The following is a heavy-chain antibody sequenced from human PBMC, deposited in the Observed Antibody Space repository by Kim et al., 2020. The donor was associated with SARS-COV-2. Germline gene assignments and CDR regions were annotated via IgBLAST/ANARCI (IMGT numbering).Heavy chain of an antibody. CDR1: GFTFSSYG. D-gene: IGHD4-17*01. CDR3: ARDLSYGDYGMDV. CDR2: IWYDGSNK. Sequence: GGSLRLSCAASGFTFSSYGMHWVRQAPGKGLEWVAVIWYDGSNKYYADSGKGRFTISRDNSKNTLYLQMNSLRAEDTAVYYCARDLSYGDYGMDVWGQGTTVTVSS. V-gene: IGHV3-33*01. J-gene: IGHJ6*02.